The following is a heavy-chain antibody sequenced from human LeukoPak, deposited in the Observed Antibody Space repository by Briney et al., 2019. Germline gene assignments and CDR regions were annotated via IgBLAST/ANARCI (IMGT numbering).Heavy chain of an antibody. J-gene: IGHJ4*02. CDR2: INPNSGGT. V-gene: IGHV1-2*02. CDR3: ARAPPYYYDSSGH. CDR1: GYTFTGYY. D-gene: IGHD3-22*01. Sequence: GASVKVSCKASGYTFTGYYMHWVRQAPGQGLEWMGWINPNSGGTNYAQKFQGRVTMTRDTSISTAYMELSRLRSDDTAVYYGARAPPYYYDSSGHWGQGTLVTVSS.